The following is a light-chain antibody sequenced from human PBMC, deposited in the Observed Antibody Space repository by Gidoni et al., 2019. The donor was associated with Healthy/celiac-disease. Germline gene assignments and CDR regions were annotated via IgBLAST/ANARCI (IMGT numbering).Light chain of an antibody. J-gene: IGKJ1*01. CDR2: KAT. CDR3: QQYNSYPWT. CDR1: QSISSW. Sequence: DIQMTQSPSTLSASVGDRVTITCRASQSISSWLAWYQQKPGKPPKLLIYKATSLESGVPSRFSGSGSGTECTLTISSLQPDDLETYYCQQYNSYPWTFGQGTKVEIK. V-gene: IGKV1-5*03.